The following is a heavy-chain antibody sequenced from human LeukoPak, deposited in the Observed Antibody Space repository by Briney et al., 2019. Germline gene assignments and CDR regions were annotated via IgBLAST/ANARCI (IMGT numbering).Heavy chain of an antibody. CDR2: ISSSSSYI. V-gene: IGHV3-21*06. Sequence: GGSLRLSCAASGFSFATSTMNWVRQAPGKGLEWVSSISSSSSYIYYADSVKGRFTISRDNAKNSLPLQMNSLRAEDTAIYYCARDSYWLGGSIGAFDIWGQGTMVTVSS. CDR1: GFSFATST. J-gene: IGHJ3*02. CDR3: ARDSYWLGGSIGAFDI. D-gene: IGHD3-10*01.